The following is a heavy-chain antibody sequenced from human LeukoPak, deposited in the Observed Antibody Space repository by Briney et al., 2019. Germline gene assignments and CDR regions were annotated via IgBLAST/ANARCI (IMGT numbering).Heavy chain of an antibody. CDR3: ARGGSSWGPYYYYYYMDV. V-gene: IGHV3-53*01. Sequence: PGGSLSLSCAASGFPFSSNYMSWVRQAPGKGLEWVSVIYSGGSTYYADSVKGRFTISRDNSKNTLYLQMNSLRAEDTAVYYCARGGSSWGPYYYYYYMDVWGKGTTVNVSS. J-gene: IGHJ6*03. CDR1: GFPFSSNY. D-gene: IGHD6-13*01. CDR2: IYSGGST.